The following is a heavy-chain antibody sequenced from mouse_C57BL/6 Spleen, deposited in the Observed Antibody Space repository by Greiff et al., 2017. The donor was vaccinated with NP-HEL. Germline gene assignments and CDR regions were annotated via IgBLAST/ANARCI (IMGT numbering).Heavy chain of an antibody. V-gene: IGHV1-69*01. CDR3: ATYGNYAMDY. Sequence: QVQLKESGAELVMPGASVKLSCKASGYTFTSYWMHWVKQRPGQGLEWIGEIDPSDSYTNYNQKFKGKSTLTVDKSSSTAYMQLSSLTSEDSAVYYCATYGNYAMDYWGQGTSVTVSS. D-gene: IGHD2-10*02. J-gene: IGHJ4*01. CDR2: IDPSDSYT. CDR1: GYTFTSYW.